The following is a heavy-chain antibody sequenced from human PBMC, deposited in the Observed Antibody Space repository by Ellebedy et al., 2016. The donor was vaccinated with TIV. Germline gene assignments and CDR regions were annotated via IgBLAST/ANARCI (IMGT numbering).Heavy chain of an antibody. CDR3: VRDAAVAGPPSYWYFDL. CDR1: GFSFSDHH. D-gene: IGHD6-19*01. V-gene: IGHV3-48*02. J-gene: IGHJ2*01. Sequence: GGSLRLSCAASGFSFSDHHMNWVRQAPGKGLEWLGFISATRGITYYADSLKGRFTISRDNVKKSVFLQLNSLTDEDTAVYYCVRDAAVAGPPSYWYFDLWGRGTLVTVSS. CDR2: ISATRGIT.